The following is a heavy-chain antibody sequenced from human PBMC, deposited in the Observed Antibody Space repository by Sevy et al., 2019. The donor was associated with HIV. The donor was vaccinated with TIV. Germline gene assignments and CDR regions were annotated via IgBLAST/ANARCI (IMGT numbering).Heavy chain of an antibody. D-gene: IGHD5-12*01. CDR1: GFTFSSAW. CDR2: IKSEFDGGAI. CDR3: ITDPAYRGYDEEVINYYFYGMDV. Sequence: GGSLRLSCTASGFTFSSAWMSWVRQAPGKGLEWVGRIKSEFDGGAIDYAAPVKGRFSISREDSKNTVYLQMNSLKTQDTAVYYCITDPAYRGYDEEVINYYFYGMDVWGQGTTVTVSS. J-gene: IGHJ6*02. V-gene: IGHV3-15*01.